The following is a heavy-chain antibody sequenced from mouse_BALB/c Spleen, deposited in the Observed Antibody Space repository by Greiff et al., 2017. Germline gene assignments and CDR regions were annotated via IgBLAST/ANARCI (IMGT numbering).Heavy chain of an antibody. CDR1: GYTFTDYN. CDR2: IYPYNGGT. D-gene: IGHD2-14*01. J-gene: IGHJ3*01. V-gene: IGHV1S29*02. CDR3: ARGVYRYDEAY. Sequence: EVQLQESGPELVKPGASVKISCKASGYTFTDYNMHWVKQSHGKSLEWIGYIYPYNGGTGYNQKFKSKATLTVDNSSSTAYMELRSLTSEDSAVYYCARGVYRYDEAYWGQGTLVTVSA.